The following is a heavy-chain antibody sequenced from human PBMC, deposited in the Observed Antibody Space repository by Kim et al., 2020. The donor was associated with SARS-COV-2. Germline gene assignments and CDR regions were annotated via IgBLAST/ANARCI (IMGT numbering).Heavy chain of an antibody. Sequence: SQTLSLTCSISGDSVSSNSAAWNWIRQSPSRGLEWLGRTYYRSKWYNDYAVSVKSRITINPDTSKNQFSLQLNSVTPEDTAVYYCARGQEYSSFPEYYYYGMDVWGQGTTVTVSS. CDR1: GDSVSSNSAA. CDR2: TYYRSKWYN. J-gene: IGHJ6*02. D-gene: IGHD6-6*01. CDR3: ARGQEYSSFPEYYYYGMDV. V-gene: IGHV6-1*01.